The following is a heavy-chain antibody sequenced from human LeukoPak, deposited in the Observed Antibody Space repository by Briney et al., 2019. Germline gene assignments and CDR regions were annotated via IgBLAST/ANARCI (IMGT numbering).Heavy chain of an antibody. J-gene: IGHJ4*02. CDR2: IKQDGSEK. Sequence: GGSLRLSCAASGFTVSSNEMSWVRQAPGKGLEWVANIKQDGSEKYYVDSVKGRFTISRDNAKNSLYLQMNSLRAEDTAVYYCARVEASGYDYGAFDYWGQGTLVTVSS. V-gene: IGHV3-7*01. D-gene: IGHD5-12*01. CDR1: GFTVSSNE. CDR3: ARVEASGYDYGAFDY.